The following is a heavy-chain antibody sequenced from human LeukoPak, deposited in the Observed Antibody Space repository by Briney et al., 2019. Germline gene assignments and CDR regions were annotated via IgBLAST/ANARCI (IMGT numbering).Heavy chain of an antibody. CDR2: ISGSGGST. CDR3: ANERWYEY. J-gene: IGHJ4*02. D-gene: IGHD6-13*01. CDR1: GFTVSNKY. Sequence: GGSLRLSCAASGFTVSNKYVSGVRQAPGKGLEWVSAISGSGGSTYYADSVKGRFTISRDNSKNTLYLQMNSLRAEDTAVYYCANERWYEYWGQGTLVTVSS. V-gene: IGHV3-23*01.